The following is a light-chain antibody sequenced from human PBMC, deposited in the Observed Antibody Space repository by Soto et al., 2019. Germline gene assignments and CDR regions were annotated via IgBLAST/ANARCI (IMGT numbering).Light chain of an antibody. V-gene: IGKV3-20*01. CDR3: QQYGDSLPIT. CDR2: GAS. Sequence: EIVFTQSPGTLSLSPGERATLSCRALQSVRSDYLAWYQQTPGQAPRLLVYGASNRAAGVPDRFSGGGSGTDFTLTISRLEPEDFAVYYCQQYGDSLPITFGQGTRLEIK. CDR1: QSVRSDY. J-gene: IGKJ5*01.